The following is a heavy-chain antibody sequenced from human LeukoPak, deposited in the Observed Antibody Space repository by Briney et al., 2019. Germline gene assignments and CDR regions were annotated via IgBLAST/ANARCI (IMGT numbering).Heavy chain of an antibody. Sequence: PSGTLSLTCTVSGGSISSDGYYWSWIRQHPGKGLEWIGYIYYSGSTYYNPSLKSRVTISVDTSKNQFSLKLSSVTAADTAVYYCARVGRGRHTVTDHYFDYWGQGTLVTVSS. J-gene: IGHJ4*02. D-gene: IGHD4-17*01. CDR1: GGSISSDGYY. V-gene: IGHV4-31*03. CDR2: IYYSGST. CDR3: ARVGRGRHTVTDHYFDY.